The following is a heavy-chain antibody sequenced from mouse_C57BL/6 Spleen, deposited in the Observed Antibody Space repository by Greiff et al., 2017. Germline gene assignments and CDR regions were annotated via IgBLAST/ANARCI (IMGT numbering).Heavy chain of an antibody. J-gene: IGHJ2*01. Sequence: VQLQQSGAELVKPGASVKLSCKASGYTFTSYWMHWVKQRPGQGLEWIGYINPSSGYTKYNQKFKDKATLTADKSSSTAYMQLSSLTYEDSAVYYCATDYYGSSYGYWGQGTTLTVSS. CDR2: INPSSGYT. CDR1: GYTFTSYW. D-gene: IGHD1-1*01. CDR3: ATDYYGSSYGY. V-gene: IGHV1-7*01.